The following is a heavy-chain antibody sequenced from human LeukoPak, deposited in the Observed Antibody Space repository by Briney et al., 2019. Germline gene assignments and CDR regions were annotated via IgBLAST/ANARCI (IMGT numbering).Heavy chain of an antibody. V-gene: IGHV1-69*04. Sequence: ASVKVSCKASVGTFSSYAISWVRQAPGQGREWMGRIIPILGIANYAQKFQGRVTITADKSTSTAYMELSSLRSEDTAVYYCQTTVVTPRAVDYWGQGTLVTVSS. CDR3: QTTVVTPRAVDY. CDR1: VGTFSSYA. D-gene: IGHD4-23*01. J-gene: IGHJ4*02. CDR2: IIPILGIA.